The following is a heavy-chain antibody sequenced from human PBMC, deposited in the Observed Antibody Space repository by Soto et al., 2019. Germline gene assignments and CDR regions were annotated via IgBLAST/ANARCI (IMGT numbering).Heavy chain of an antibody. CDR1: GFSLSTSGVG. J-gene: IGHJ4*02. D-gene: IGHD3-10*01. Sequence: SGPTLVNPPQTLTLTCAFSGFSLSTSGVGVGWIRQPPGKALEWLALIYWDDDKRYSPSLKSRLTITKDTSKNQVVLTMANMDPVDTATYYCVHSRGKAPTRPKGLWRAYESLPRKPQFDYWGQGTLVTVSS. CDR3: VHSRGKAPTRPKGLWRAYESLPRKPQFDY. V-gene: IGHV2-5*02. CDR2: IYWDDDK.